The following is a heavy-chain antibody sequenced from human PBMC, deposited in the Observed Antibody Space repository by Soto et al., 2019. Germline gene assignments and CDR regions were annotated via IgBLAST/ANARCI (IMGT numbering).Heavy chain of an antibody. CDR1: GYTFTSYG. D-gene: IGHD2-21*01. Sequence: QVQLVQSGAEVKKPGASVKVSCKASGYTFTSYGISWVRQAPGQGLEWMGWISAYKGNTNYAQKLQGRVTMTTDTSTSPAYTGLRSLRSDDPAVYYCARSSGSAYGFAPWGQGTLVTVSS. J-gene: IGHJ5*02. V-gene: IGHV1-18*01. CDR2: ISAYKGNT. CDR3: ARSSGSAYGFAP.